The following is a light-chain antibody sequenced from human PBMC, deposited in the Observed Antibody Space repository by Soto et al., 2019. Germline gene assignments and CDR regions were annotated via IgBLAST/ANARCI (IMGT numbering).Light chain of an antibody. CDR3: QTWGTGIVV. Sequence: QLVLTQSPSASASLGASVKLTCTLSSGHSNYAIAWHQQQPEKGPRYLMKLNSDGSHSKGDGIPDRFSGSSSGAERYLSISSLQSEDEADYSCQTWGTGIVVFGGGTKVTVL. CDR2: LNSDGSH. V-gene: IGLV4-69*01. J-gene: IGLJ2*01. CDR1: SGHSNYA.